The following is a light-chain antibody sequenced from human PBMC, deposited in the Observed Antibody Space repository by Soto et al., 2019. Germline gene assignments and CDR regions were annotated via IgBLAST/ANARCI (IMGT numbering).Light chain of an antibody. V-gene: IGKV1-8*01. CDR1: QGISSY. Sequence: AIRMTQSPSSFSASTGDRVTITCRASQGISSYLAWYQQKPGKAPKLLIYAASSLQSGVPSRFSGSGSGTDFTLTISSLQPEDFATYYCQQSYSTPHTFGQGTKVDIK. J-gene: IGKJ2*01. CDR2: AAS. CDR3: QQSYSTPHT.